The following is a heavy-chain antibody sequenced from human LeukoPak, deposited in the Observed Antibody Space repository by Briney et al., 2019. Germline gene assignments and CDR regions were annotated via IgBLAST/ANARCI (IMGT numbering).Heavy chain of an antibody. D-gene: IGHD7-27*01. CDR1: GFTFSSYA. CDR3: LKDRLGTGDY. J-gene: IGHJ4*02. CDR2: ITSNGDTT. V-gene: IGHV3-64D*06. Sequence: GGSLRLSCSASGFTFSSYAMHWVRQAPGKGLEYVSSITSNGDTTYYTDSVKGRFTISRDNSKDTLYLQMSSLRAEDTAVYYCLKDRLGTGDYWGQGTLVSVSS.